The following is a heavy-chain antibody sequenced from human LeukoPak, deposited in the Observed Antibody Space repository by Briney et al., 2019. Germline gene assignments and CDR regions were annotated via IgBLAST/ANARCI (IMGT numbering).Heavy chain of an antibody. V-gene: IGHV3-23*01. CDR1: GFTFSSYA. J-gene: IGHJ4*02. CDR3: AKDRALSRVAAGLHFDY. D-gene: IGHD2-15*01. Sequence: GGSLRLACAASGFTFSSYAMSWVGQAPGKGLERVAAISGSGGSTYYADSVKGRFTISRDNSKNTLYLQMNSLRAEGTAVYYCAKDRALSRVAAGLHFDYWGQGTLVTVSS. CDR2: ISGSGGST.